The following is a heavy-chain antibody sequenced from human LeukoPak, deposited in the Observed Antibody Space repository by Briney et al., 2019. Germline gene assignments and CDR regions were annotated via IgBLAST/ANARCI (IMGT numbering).Heavy chain of an antibody. J-gene: IGHJ4*02. V-gene: IGHV1-69*13. CDR2: IIPIFGTA. CDR3: ARARGHDYGDSDFFDY. Sequence: GASVKVSCKASGGTFSSYAIGWVRQAPGQGLEWMGGIIPIFGTANYAQKFQGRVTITADESTSTAYMELSSLRSEDTAVYYCARARGHDYGDSDFFDYWGQGTLVTVSS. D-gene: IGHD4-17*01. CDR1: GGTFSSYA.